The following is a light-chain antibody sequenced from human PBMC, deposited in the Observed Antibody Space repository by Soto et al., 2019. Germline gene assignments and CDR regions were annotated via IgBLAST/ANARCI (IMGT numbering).Light chain of an antibody. J-gene: IGLJ3*02. Sequence: QSALTQPASVSGSPGQSITISCTGTSSDVGGYNYVSWYQQHPGKAPKLMIYDVNNRPSGVSNRFSGSKSGNTASLTISGLQAEDEAYYYCSSYTGSSTGVFGGGTKLTVL. V-gene: IGLV2-14*03. CDR3: SSYTGSSTGV. CDR2: DVN. CDR1: SSDVGGYNY.